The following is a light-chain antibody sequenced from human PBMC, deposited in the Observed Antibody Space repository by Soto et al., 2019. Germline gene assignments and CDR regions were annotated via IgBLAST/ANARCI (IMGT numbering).Light chain of an antibody. CDR3: SSYAGSNTYV. CDR2: EVS. CDR1: SSDVGGYNY. Sequence: QSALTQPPSVSGSPGQSVTISRTGTSSDVGGYNYVSWYQQHPGKAPKLMIYEVSKRPSGVPDRFSGSKSGNTASLTVSGLQAEDEADYYCSSYAGSNTYVFGTGTKVTVL. J-gene: IGLJ1*01. V-gene: IGLV2-8*01.